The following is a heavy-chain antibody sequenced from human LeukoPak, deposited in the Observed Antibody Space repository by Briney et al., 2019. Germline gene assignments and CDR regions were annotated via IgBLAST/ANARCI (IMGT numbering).Heavy chain of an antibody. CDR3: ARDYYGSKSSSFDP. V-gene: IGHV1-8*01. J-gene: IGHJ5*02. CDR1: GYTFTSYD. D-gene: IGHD3-10*01. CDR2: MNPNSGNT. Sequence: ASVKVSCKASGYTFTSYDINWGRQATGQGLEWLGWMNPNSGNTGYAQNFQGRVTMTRNTSIDTAYMELSSLRYEDTAVYYCARDYYGSKSSSFDPWGQGTLVTVSS.